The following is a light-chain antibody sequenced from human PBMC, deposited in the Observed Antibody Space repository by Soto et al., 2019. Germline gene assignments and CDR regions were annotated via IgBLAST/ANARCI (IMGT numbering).Light chain of an antibody. V-gene: IGLV1-44*01. CDR3: AAWDDSLNGLV. CDR1: SSNIGSNT. J-gene: IGLJ2*01. Sequence: QSVLTQPPSASGTPGQRVTISCYGSSSNIGSNTVNWYQQLPGTAPKLLIYTNNQRPSGVPDRFSGSKSGTSASLAISGLQSEDEAEYYCAAWDDSLNGLVFGGGTKVTVL. CDR2: TNN.